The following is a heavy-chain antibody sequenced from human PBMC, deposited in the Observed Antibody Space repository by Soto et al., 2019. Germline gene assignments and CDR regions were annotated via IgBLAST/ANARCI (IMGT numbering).Heavy chain of an antibody. V-gene: IGHV3-30*18. Sequence: GGSLRLSCAASGFTFSSYGMHWVRQAPGKGLEWVAVISYDGSNKYYADSVKGRFTISRDNSKNTLYLQMNSLRAEDTAVYYCAKDPSSWVGYYYGMDVWGQGTTVTVSS. D-gene: IGHD6-6*01. CDR2: ISYDGSNK. J-gene: IGHJ6*02. CDR1: GFTFSSYG. CDR3: AKDPSSWVGYYYGMDV.